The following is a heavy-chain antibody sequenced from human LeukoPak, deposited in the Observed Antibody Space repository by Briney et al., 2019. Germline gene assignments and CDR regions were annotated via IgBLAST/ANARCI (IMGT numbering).Heavy chain of an antibody. Sequence: SETLSLTCTVSGGSISSYYWSWIRQPPGKGLEWIGYIYYSGSTNYNPSLKSRVTISVDTSKNQFSLKLSSVTAADTAVYYCARNQWLAYYFDYWGQGTLVTVSS. J-gene: IGHJ4*02. V-gene: IGHV4-59*01. CDR2: IYYSGST. D-gene: IGHD6-19*01. CDR3: ARNQWLAYYFDY. CDR1: GGSISSYY.